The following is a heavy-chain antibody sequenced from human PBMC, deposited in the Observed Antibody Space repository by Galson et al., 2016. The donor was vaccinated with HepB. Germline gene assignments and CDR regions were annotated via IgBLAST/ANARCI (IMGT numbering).Heavy chain of an antibody. CDR1: GYRFRDYD. D-gene: IGHD1-14*01. V-gene: IGHV1-8*01. J-gene: IGHJ4*02. CDR3: ARAIRNQLLSEY. Sequence: SVKVSCKASGYRFRDYDVSWVRQAPGQGLEWMGWMNPNSGNTGYAQRLRGRIDMTSDASTNTAYMELHSLRSEDTAVYYCARAIRNQLLSEYWGQGTLITVSS. CDR2: MNPNSGNT.